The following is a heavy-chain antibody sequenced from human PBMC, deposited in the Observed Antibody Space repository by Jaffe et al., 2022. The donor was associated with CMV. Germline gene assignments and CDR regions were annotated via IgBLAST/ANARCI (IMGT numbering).Heavy chain of an antibody. V-gene: IGHV3-48*03. J-gene: IGHJ6*03. Sequence: EVQLVESGGGLVQPGGSLRLSCAASGFTFSSYEMNWVRQAPGKGLEWVSYISSSGSTIYYADSVKGRFTISRDNAKNSLYLQMNSLRAEDTAVYYCARVMATPDYYYYYMDVWGKGTTVTVSS. CDR3: ARVMATPDYYYYYMDV. D-gene: IGHD2-21*01. CDR2: ISSSGSTI. CDR1: GFTFSSYE.